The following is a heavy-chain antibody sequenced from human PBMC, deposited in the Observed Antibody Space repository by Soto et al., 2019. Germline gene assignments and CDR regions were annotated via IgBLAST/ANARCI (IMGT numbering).Heavy chain of an antibody. J-gene: IGHJ6*02. CDR3: ASGGYYGSGSQHPAVESIADYGMDV. CDR1: GGSISSYY. CDR2: IYYSGST. V-gene: IGHV4-59*01. Sequence: SEPLSLTCTVSGGSISSYYWSWIRQPPGKGLEWIGYIYYSGSTNYNPSLKSRVTISVDTSKNQFSLKLSSVTAADTAVYYCASGGYYGSGSQHPAVESIADYGMDVWGQGTTVTVSS. D-gene: IGHD3-10*01.